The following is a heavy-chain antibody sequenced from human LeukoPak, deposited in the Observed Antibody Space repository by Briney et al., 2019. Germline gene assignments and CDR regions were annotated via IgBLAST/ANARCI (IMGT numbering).Heavy chain of an antibody. D-gene: IGHD3-9*01. CDR1: GGSISSSSYY. Sequence: SETLSLTCTVSGGSISSSSYYWGWIRQPPWKGLEWIGSIYYSGSTYYNPSLKSRVTISVDTSKNQFSLKLSSVTAADTAVYYCARRLVFYIRYFDTTGMDVWGKGTTVTVSS. CDR3: ARRLVFYIRYFDTTGMDV. J-gene: IGHJ6*03. CDR2: IYYSGST. V-gene: IGHV4-39*01.